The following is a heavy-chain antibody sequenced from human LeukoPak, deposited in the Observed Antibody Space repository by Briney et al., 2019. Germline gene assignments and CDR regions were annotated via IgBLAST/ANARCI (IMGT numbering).Heavy chain of an antibody. CDR1: GGSISSYY. D-gene: IGHD2-15*01. CDR2: IYTSGST. V-gene: IGHV4-4*07. CDR3: ARHTQAQLPPYSYYYMDV. J-gene: IGHJ6*03. Sequence: SETLSLTCTVSGGSISSYYWSWIRQPAGKGLEWIGRIYTSGSTNYNPSLKSRVTMSVDTSKNQFSLKLSSVTATDTAVYYCARHTQAQLPPYSYYYMDVWGKGATVTVSS.